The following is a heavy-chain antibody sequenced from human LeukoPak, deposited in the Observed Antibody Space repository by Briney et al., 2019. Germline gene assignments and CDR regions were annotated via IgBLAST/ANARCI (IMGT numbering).Heavy chain of an antibody. V-gene: IGHV4-59*01. CDR2: IYYSGST. CDR1: GGSISSYY. J-gene: IGHJ4*02. Sequence: SDTLSLTCTVPGGSISSYYWSWIREPPGKGLEGIGYIYYSGSTNSNPSLKSRVTISVDTPKTQFSLKLSSVTAADTAVYYCARSSGSYLPPFFDYWGQGTLVTVSS. D-gene: IGHD1-26*01. CDR3: ARSSGSYLPPFFDY.